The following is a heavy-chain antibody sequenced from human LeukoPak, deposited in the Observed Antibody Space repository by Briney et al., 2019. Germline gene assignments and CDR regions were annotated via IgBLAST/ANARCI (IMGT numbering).Heavy chain of an antibody. CDR2: ISSSGGST. J-gene: IGHJ4*02. D-gene: IGHD1-20*01. V-gene: IGHV3-23*01. Sequence: PGGSLRLSCAASGFTFSSSAMSWVRQAPGKGLEWVSVISSSGGSTYYADSVKGRFTISRDNSKNTLYLQMNSLRAEDTAVYYCLRDLNWSLDQWGQGTLVTVSS. CDR1: GFTFSSSA. CDR3: LRDLNWSLDQ.